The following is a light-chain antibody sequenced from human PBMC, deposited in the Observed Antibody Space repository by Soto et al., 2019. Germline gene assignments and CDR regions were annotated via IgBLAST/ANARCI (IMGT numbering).Light chain of an antibody. CDR1: QSVSSN. CDR3: QEYNNWPPMNT. Sequence: EIVMTQSPATLSASPGERATLSCTASQSVSSNLAWYQQKPGQAPRLLIFGAYTRATRIPARFSGSGSGTEFTLTISSLESEDFAVYYCQEYNNWPPMNTFGQGAKLEIK. V-gene: IGKV3-15*01. J-gene: IGKJ2*01. CDR2: GAY.